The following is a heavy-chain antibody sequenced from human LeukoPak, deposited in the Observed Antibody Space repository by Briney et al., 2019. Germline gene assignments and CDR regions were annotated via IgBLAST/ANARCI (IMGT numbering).Heavy chain of an antibody. Sequence: SETLSLTCTVSGGSISSSSYYWGWIRQPPGRGLEWIGNIYYSGSTNYNPSLKSRVTISVDTSKNQFSLKLSSVTAADTAVYYCARGYGDYQDYYYYMDVWGKGTTVTVSS. CDR3: ARGYGDYQDYYYYMDV. CDR2: IYYSGST. J-gene: IGHJ6*03. D-gene: IGHD4-17*01. CDR1: GGSISSSSYY. V-gene: IGHV4-39*07.